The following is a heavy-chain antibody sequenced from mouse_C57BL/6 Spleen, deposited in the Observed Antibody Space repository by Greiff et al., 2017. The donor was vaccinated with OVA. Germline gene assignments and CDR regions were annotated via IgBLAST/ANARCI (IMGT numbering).Heavy chain of an antibody. CDR1: GFTFTDYY. D-gene: IGHD3-3*01. CDR2: IRNKANGYTT. V-gene: IGHV7-3*01. Sequence: EVQLVESGGGLVQPGGSLSLSCAASGFTFTDYYMSWVRQPPGKALEWLGFIRNKANGYTTEYSASVKGRFTISRDNSQSILYLQMNALRAEDSATYYCARYGEGTCFDYWGQGTTLTVSS. CDR3: ARYGEGTCFDY. J-gene: IGHJ2*01.